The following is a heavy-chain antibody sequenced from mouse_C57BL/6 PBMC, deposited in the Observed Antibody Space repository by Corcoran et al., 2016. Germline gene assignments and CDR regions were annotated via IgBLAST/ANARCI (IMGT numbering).Heavy chain of an antibody. Sequence: VQLQESGPGLVQPSQSLSLTCSVTGYSITSGYYWNWIRQFPGNKLEWMGYISYDGSNNYNPSLKNRISITRDTSKNQFFLKLNSVTTEDTATYYCARESWFAYWGQGTLVTVSA. CDR2: ISYDGSN. V-gene: IGHV3-6*01. J-gene: IGHJ3*01. CDR1: GYSITSGYY. CDR3: ARESWFAY.